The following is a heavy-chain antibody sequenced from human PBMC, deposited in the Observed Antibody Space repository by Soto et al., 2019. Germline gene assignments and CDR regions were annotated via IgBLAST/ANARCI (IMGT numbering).Heavy chain of an antibody. CDR2: IYYSGST. V-gene: IGHV4-59*08. CDR1: GGSISSYY. J-gene: IGHJ5*02. D-gene: IGHD3-10*01. Sequence: PSETLSLTCTVSGGSISSYYWSWIRQPPGKGLEWIGYIYYSGSTNYNPSLKSRVTVSVDTSKNQFSLKLSSVTAADTAVYYCARHRRPYRGTWSITMVRGATIWFDPWGQGTLVTVSS. CDR3: ARHRRPYRGTWSITMVRGATIWFDP.